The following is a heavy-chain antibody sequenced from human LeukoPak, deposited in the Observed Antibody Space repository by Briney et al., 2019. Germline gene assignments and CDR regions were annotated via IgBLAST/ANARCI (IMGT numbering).Heavy chain of an antibody. CDR3: AKSTAVTPQQRGYFEY. CDR1: EFVFSTHA. V-gene: IGHV3-23*01. Sequence: GGSLRLFCAASEFVFSTHAMTWVSHAPGKGLECVSAISISGTKTYYAESVKGRFPSSRDNSKNTLYLEMYRLRAEDRDVYYCAKSTAVTPQQRGYFEYRGQGTLVTVSS. J-gene: IGHJ4*02. CDR2: ISISGTKT. D-gene: IGHD4-11*01.